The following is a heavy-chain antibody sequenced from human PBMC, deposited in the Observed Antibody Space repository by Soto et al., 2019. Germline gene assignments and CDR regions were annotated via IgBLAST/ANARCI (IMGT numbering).Heavy chain of an antibody. CDR3: ARARITMGGWLDP. CDR1: GGSISSYY. Sequence: PSETLSLTCTVSGGSISSYYWSWIRQPPGKGLEWIGYIYYSGSTNYNPSLKSRVTISVDTSKNQFSLKLSSVTAADTAVYYCARARITMGGWLDPWGQGTLVTVYS. CDR2: IYYSGST. J-gene: IGHJ5*02. D-gene: IGHD3-10*01. V-gene: IGHV4-59*01.